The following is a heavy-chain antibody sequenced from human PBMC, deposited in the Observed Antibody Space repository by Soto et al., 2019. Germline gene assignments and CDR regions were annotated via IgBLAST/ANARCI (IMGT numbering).Heavy chain of an antibody. Sequence: QVQLQESGPGLVKPSQTLSLTCTVSGGSIRSGGYYWSWIRQPPGKGLEWIGYIYYSGSSYYIPSLKSRVTISVDTHTNQFSLKLSSVTAADTAVDYCARGCPMGFDYWGQGTLVTVSS. J-gene: IGHJ4*02. CDR2: IYYSGSS. D-gene: IGHD2-2*01. V-gene: IGHV4-31*03. CDR1: GGSIRSGGYY. CDR3: ARGCPMGFDY.